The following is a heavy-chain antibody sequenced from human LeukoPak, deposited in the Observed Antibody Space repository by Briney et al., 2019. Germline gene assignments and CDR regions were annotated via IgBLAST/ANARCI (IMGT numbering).Heavy chain of an antibody. CDR2: IYYSGST. CDR1: GGSISSYY. J-gene: IGHJ6*03. CDR3: ARGYYYYYMDV. V-gene: IGHV4-59*01. Sequence: SETLSLTCTVSGGSISSYYWSWIRQPPGKGLEWIGYIYYSGSTNYNPSLKSRVTISVDTSKNQFSLKLSSVAAADTAVYYCARGYYYYYMDVWGKGTTVTVSS.